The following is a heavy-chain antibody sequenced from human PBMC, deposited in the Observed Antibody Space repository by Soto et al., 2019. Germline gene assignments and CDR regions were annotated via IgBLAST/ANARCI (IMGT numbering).Heavy chain of an antibody. D-gene: IGHD5-18*01. V-gene: IGHV1-69*13. CDR3: ARNLRDTAMVTDAFDI. Sequence: ASVNVSCKASGGTFSSYAISWVRQAPGQGLEWMGGIIPIFGTANYAQKFQGRVTITADESTSTAYMELSSLRSEDTAVYYCARNLRDTAMVTDAFDIWGLGTMVTVSS. CDR2: IIPIFGTA. J-gene: IGHJ3*02. CDR1: GGTFSSYA.